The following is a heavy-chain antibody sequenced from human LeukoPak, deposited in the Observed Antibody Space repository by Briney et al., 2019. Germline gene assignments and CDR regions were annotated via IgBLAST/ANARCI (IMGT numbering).Heavy chain of an antibody. CDR2: ISSSDNI. V-gene: IGHV3-48*01. CDR3: ARTQPDIVLMVYASHYGMDV. CDR1: GFRFSDFS. J-gene: IGHJ6*02. Sequence: GGSLRLSCAASGFRFSDFSINWVRQAPGKGLEWVSYISSSDNIYYADSVKGRFTISRGNAKNSVWLQMNSLRAEDTAVYYCARTQPDIVLMVYASHYGMDVWGQGTTVTVSS. D-gene: IGHD2-8*01.